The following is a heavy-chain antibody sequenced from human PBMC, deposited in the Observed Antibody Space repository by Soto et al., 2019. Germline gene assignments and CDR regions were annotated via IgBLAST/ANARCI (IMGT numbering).Heavy chain of an antibody. J-gene: IGHJ6*02. V-gene: IGHV3-23*01. CDR2: ISGSGGST. D-gene: IGHD3-10*01. CDR3: ETFMVRGVTAYYYYGMDV. CDR1: GFTFSSYA. Sequence: PGWSLRLSCAASGFTFSSYAMSWVRQAPGKGLEWVSAISGSGGSTYYADSVKGRFTISRDNSKNTLYLQMNSLRAEDTAVYYSETFMVRGVTAYYYYGMDVWGQGTTVTVS.